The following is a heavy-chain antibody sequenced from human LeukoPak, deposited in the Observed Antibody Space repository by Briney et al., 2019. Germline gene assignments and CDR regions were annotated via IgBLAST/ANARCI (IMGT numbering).Heavy chain of an antibody. CDR2: IKQDGSQK. CDR3: ARIAAGLDY. D-gene: IGHD6-6*01. V-gene: IGHV3-7*03. Sequence: GGSLRLSCAASGFTFSNSWMSWVRQAPGKGLEWVANIKQDGSQKYYVDSVKGRFTISRDNAKNSLYLQMNSLRAEDTAVYYCARIAAGLDYWGQGTLVTASS. CDR1: GFTFSNSW. J-gene: IGHJ4*02.